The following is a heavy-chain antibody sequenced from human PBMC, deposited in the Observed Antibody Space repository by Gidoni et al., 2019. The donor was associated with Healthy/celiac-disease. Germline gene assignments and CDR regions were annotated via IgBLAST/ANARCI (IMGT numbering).Heavy chain of an antibody. D-gene: IGHD3-3*01. J-gene: IGHJ5*02. CDR2: INPSGGST. CDR1: GYTFNSYY. V-gene: IGHV1-46*02. Sequence: QVQLVQSGAEVKKPGASVKVSCKASGYTFNSYYMHWVRQAPGQGLEWMGIINPSGGSTSYAQKFQGRVTMTRDTSTSTVYMELSSLRSEDTAVYYCARDGEVLRFLEWLPTNWFDPWGQGTLVTVSS. CDR3: ARDGEVLRFLEWLPTNWFDP.